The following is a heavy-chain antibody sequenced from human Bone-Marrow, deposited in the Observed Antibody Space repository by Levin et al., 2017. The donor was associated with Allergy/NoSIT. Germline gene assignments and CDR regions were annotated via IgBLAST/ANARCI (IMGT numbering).Heavy chain of an antibody. CDR2: ITNSGAST. V-gene: IGHV3-48*03. J-gene: IGHJ5*02. CDR1: GFIFSIYE. D-gene: IGHD3-3*01. Sequence: GESLKISCAASGFIFSIYEMNWVRQAPGKGLEWVSYITNSGASTRYADSVKGRFTISRDNTDNSLYLQMDSLRADDTAVYYCARGAGIGDFWSGSPNWFDPWGQGTLVTVSS. CDR3: ARGAGIGDFWSGSPNWFDP.